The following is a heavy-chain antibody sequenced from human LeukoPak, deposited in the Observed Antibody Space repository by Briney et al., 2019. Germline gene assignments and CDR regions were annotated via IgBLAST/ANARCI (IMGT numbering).Heavy chain of an antibody. D-gene: IGHD5-18*01. CDR2: IYHSGST. CDR3: ARRPYSYGPYYFDY. J-gene: IGHJ4*02. Sequence: SQTLSLTCAVSGGSISSGGYSWSWIRQPPGKGLEWIGYIYHSGSTYYNPSLKSRVTISVDTSKNQFSLKLSSVTAADTAVYYCARRPYSYGPYYFDYWGQGTLVTVSS. V-gene: IGHV4-30-2*03. CDR1: GGSISSGGYS.